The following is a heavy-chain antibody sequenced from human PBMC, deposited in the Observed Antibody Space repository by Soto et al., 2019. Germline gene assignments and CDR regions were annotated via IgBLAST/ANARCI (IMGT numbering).Heavy chain of an antibody. J-gene: IGHJ4*02. CDR3: AKDLVGYFDWLSFFDY. Sequence: GGSLRLSCAASGFTFSSYAMSWVRQAPGKGLDWVSVVTGSGGSTYYADSVKGRFTISRDNSKNTLYLQMNSLGAEDTAVYYCAKDLVGYFDWLSFFDYWGQGTLVTVSS. CDR2: VTGSGGST. CDR1: GFTFSSYA. V-gene: IGHV3-23*01. D-gene: IGHD3-9*01.